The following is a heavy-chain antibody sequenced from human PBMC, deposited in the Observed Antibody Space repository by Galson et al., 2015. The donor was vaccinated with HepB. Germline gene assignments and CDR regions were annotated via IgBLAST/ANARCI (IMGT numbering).Heavy chain of an antibody. Sequence: CAISGDSVSRNGAAWSWIRQSPSRGLEWLGRTYYRSKWYNDYALSVKSRMTINPDTSKNQFSLLLNSVTAEDTAVYYCARGDATTAAACDLDFWGPGTLVTVS. J-gene: IGHJ4*02. CDR3: ARGDATTAAACDLDF. V-gene: IGHV6-1*01. D-gene: IGHD4-17*01. CDR1: GDSVSRNGAA. CDR2: TYYRSKWYN.